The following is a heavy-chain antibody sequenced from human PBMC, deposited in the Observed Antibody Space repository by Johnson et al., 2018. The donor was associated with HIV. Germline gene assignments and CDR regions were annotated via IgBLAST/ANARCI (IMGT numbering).Heavy chain of an antibody. V-gene: IGHV3-7*05. J-gene: IGHJ3*02. D-gene: IGHD6-13*01. CDR3: ARDGVYSSPHDAFDI. CDR1: GFIFSNYW. CDR2: IKEDGSED. Sequence: VQLVESGGGLVQPGGSLRLSCAASGFIFSNYWMSWVGQAPGRGLEWLANIKEDGSEDYYVDSLKGRFTISRDNARNSLYLQMDSLRPGDSAVYYCARDGVYSSPHDAFDIWGQGTMVTVSP.